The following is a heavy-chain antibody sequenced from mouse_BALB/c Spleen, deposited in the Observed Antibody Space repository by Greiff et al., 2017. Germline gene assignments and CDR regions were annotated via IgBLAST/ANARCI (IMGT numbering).Heavy chain of an antibody. CDR1: GYTFTSYW. Sequence: VQLQQSGAELAKPGASVKMSCKASGYTFTSYWMHWVKQRPGQGLEWIGYINPSTGYTEYNQKFKDKATLTADKSSSTAYMQLSSLTSEDSAVYYCARVYYYGSPLDYWGQGTTLTVSS. D-gene: IGHD1-1*01. J-gene: IGHJ2*01. V-gene: IGHV1-7*01. CDR2: INPSTGYT. CDR3: ARVYYYGSPLDY.